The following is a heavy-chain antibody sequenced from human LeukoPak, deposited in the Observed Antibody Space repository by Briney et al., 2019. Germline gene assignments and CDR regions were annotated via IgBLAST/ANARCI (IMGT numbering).Heavy chain of an antibody. V-gene: IGHV3-21*01. J-gene: IGHJ5*02. CDR2: ISSSSIYI. Sequence: GGSLRLSCAASGFTFSSYSMNWVRQAPGKGLEWVSFISSSSIYIYYADSVKGRFTISRDNAKNSLYLQMNSLRAEDTAVYYCARYSSPVGNCFDPWGQGTLVTVSS. D-gene: IGHD4-11*01. CDR1: GFTFSSYS. CDR3: ARYSSPVGNCFDP.